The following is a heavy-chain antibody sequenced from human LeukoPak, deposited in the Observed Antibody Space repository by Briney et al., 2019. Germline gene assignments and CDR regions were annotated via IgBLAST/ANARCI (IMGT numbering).Heavy chain of an antibody. CDR2: ISYDGSNK. V-gene: IGHV3-30*03. Sequence: PGGPLRLSCAASGFTFSSYGMHWVRQAPGKGLEWVAVISYDGSNKYYADSVKGRFTISRDNSKNTLYLQMNSLRAEDTAVYYCARDSVGGYNFDYWGQGTLVTVSS. CDR1: GFTFSSYG. CDR3: ARDSVGGYNFDY. J-gene: IGHJ4*02. D-gene: IGHD1-26*01.